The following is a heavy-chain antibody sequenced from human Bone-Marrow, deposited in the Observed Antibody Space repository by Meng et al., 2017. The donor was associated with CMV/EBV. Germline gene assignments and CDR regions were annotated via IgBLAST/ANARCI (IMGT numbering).Heavy chain of an antibody. Sequence: SETLSLTCTVSGGSISSSSYYWGWIRQPPGKGLEWIGSIYYSGSTYYNPSLKSRVTISVDTSKNQFSLKLSSVTAADTAVYYCARLTICGVVIAFECWGQGTLVTFSS. CDR2: IYYSGST. D-gene: IGHD3-3*01. CDR3: ARLTICGVVIAFEC. J-gene: IGHJ4*02. V-gene: IGHV4-39*01. CDR1: GGSISSSSYY.